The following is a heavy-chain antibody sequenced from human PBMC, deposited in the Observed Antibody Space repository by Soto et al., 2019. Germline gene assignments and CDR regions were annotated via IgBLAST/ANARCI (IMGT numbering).Heavy chain of an antibody. CDR1: GFPFSDYY. D-gene: IGHD2-21*01. J-gene: IGHJ4*02. CDR3: ARGGGGGLFEH. CDR2: ISPKSTYR. Sequence: GGSLRLSCATSGFPFSDYYMSWIRQAPGKGLEWLSHISPKSTYRNYADSVKGRFTISRDNTRSSLFLQMNSLGVEDTAVYYCARGGGGGLFEHWGQGVLVTGSS. V-gene: IGHV3-11*06.